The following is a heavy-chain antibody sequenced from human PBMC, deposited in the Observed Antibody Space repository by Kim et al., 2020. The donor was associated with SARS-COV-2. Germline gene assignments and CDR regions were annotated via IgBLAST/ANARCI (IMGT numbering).Heavy chain of an antibody. CDR1: GGSISSYY. D-gene: IGHD3-22*01. V-gene: IGHV4-59*08. J-gene: IGHJ4*02. CDR2: ISYSGST. Sequence: SETLSLSCTVSGGSISSYYWSWIRQPPGKGLEWIGYISYSGSTNYNPSLKSRVTISVDTSKNQFSLKLISVTAVDTALYYCARRVSTGSFDYLGQGTLVT. CDR3: ARRVSTGSFDY.